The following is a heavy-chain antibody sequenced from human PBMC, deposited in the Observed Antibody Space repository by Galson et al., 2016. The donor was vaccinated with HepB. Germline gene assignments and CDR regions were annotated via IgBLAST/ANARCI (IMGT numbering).Heavy chain of an antibody. CDR2: ISCSSSYT. CDR3: ARDNFYGSGTYPPYYYMDV. Sequence: SLRLSCAASGFAFRTYSMNWVRQTPGKGLEWVSYISCSSSYTNYADSVKGRFTISRDNSKNTLYLQMNSLRAEDTAVYYCARDNFYGSGTYPPYYYMDVWGKGTTVTVSS. CDR1: GFAFRTYS. D-gene: IGHD3-10*01. J-gene: IGHJ6*03. V-gene: IGHV3-21*05.